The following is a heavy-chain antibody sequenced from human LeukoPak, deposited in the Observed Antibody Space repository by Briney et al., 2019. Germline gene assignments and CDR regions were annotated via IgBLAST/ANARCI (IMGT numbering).Heavy chain of an antibody. Sequence: GGSLRLSCAASGFTFSSYAMSWVRQAPGKGLEWVSAITSSGGSTYYVDSVKGRFTISRDNSKNTLYLQVNSLRAEDTAVYYCAKRYYYDNSGLWDSWGQGTLVSVSS. CDR1: GFTFSSYA. V-gene: IGHV3-23*01. D-gene: IGHD3-22*01. CDR2: ITSSGGST. CDR3: AKRYYYDNSGLWDS. J-gene: IGHJ4*02.